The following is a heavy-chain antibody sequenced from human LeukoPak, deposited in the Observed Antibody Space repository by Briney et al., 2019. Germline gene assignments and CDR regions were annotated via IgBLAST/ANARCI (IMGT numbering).Heavy chain of an antibody. J-gene: IGHJ5*02. CDR3: TTGDCSSISCPQDWFDP. V-gene: IGHV3-74*01. D-gene: IGHD2-2*01. CDR1: GFTFGSYN. CDR2: ISSDGSSA. Sequence: GSLRLSCAASGFTFGSYNMHWIRQAPGKGLVWVSRISSDGSSATYADSAKGRFTVSRDNAKNTLYLQIDSLRDDDTAVYYCTTGDCSSISCPQDWFDPWGQGTLVTVSS.